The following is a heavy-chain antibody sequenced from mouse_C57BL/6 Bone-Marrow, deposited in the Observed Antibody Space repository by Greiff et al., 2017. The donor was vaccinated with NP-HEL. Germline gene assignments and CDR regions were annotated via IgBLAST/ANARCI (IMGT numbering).Heavy chain of an antibody. Sequence: VQLKESGAELVKPGASVKLSCTASGFNITDYYMHWVQQRPEQGLEWIGRIDPEDGETKYAPKFQGKATITADTSSHTAYLQLSSLTSEDSAVYYCARSEAHNDEEYYFDYWGQGTTLTVSS. J-gene: IGHJ2*01. V-gene: IGHV14-2*01. CDR3: ARSEAHNDEEYYFDY. D-gene: IGHD1-3*01. CDR2: IDPEDGET. CDR1: GFNITDYY.